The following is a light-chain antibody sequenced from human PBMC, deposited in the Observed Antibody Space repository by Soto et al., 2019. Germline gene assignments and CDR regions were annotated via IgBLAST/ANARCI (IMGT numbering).Light chain of an antibody. V-gene: IGKV3-15*01. CDR3: QQYNNWPRT. J-gene: IGKJ1*01. CDR2: GAS. Sequence: IVMTHSPGTLSVSPGERATLSCRASQSVSSNLAWYQQKPGQAPRLLIYGASTRATGFPARFSGRGSGTEFTLTISSLQSEDFAVYYCQQYNNWPRTFGQGTKVDIK. CDR1: QSVSSN.